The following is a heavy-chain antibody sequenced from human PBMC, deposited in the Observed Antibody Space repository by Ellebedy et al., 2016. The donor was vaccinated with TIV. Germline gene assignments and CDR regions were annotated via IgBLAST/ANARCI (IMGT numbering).Heavy chain of an antibody. CDR2: ISGSGSTI. D-gene: IGHD2-21*02. J-gene: IGHJ4*02. CDR3: VRVGGDWPLDY. CDR1: GFTFSDFY. V-gene: IGHV3-11*01. Sequence: GESLKISCAASGFTFSDFYMSWIRQAPGKGLEWVSYISGSGSTIYYADSVKGRFTISRDNAKNSLFLQMNSLRAEDTAVYYCVRVGGDWPLDYWGQGTLVTVSS.